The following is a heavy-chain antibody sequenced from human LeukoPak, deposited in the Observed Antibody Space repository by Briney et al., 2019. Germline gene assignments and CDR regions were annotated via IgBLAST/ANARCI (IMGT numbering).Heavy chain of an antibody. J-gene: IGHJ4*02. V-gene: IGHV3-7*01. Sequence: TGGSLRLSCGASGFNFSTNWMSWVRQAPGKGLEWVANIKQDGSEKYYVDSAKGRFTISRDNAKNSLYLQMNSLRAEDTAVYYCATDLGSSRPNFWGQGILVTVSS. CDR2: IKQDGSEK. D-gene: IGHD6-13*01. CDR1: GFNFSTNW. CDR3: ATDLGSSRPNF.